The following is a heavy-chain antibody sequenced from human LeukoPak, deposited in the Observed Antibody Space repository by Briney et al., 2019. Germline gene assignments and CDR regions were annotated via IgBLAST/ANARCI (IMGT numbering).Heavy chain of an antibody. D-gene: IGHD6-6*01. Sequence: GRSLRLSCAASGFTFSSYGMQWVRQAPGKGLEWVAVISYDGSNKYYADSVKGRFTISRDNSKNTLYLQMNSLRAEDTAVYYCAKMDSSSSKDYWGQGTLVTVSS. CDR1: GFTFSSYG. J-gene: IGHJ4*02. V-gene: IGHV3-30*18. CDR2: ISYDGSNK. CDR3: AKMDSSSSKDY.